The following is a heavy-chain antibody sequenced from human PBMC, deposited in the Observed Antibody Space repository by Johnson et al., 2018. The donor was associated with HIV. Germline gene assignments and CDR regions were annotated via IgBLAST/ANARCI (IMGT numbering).Heavy chain of an antibody. CDR1: GFTFSSYA. Sequence: VQLVESGGGLVQPGGSLRLSCAASGFTFSSYAMSWVRQAPGKGLEWVSVIYSGGSTYYADSVKGRFTISRDNSKNTLYLQMNSLRADDTAVYYCARGSTVTTLSGAFDIWGQWTMVTVSS. V-gene: IGHV3-66*01. J-gene: IGHJ3*02. D-gene: IGHD4-11*01. CDR3: ARGSTVTTLSGAFDI. CDR2: IYSGGST.